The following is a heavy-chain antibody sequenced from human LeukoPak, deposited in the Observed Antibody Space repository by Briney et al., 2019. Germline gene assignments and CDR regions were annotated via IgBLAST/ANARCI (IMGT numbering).Heavy chain of an antibody. CDR1: GFTFSSYA. CDR3: ARSGTISGFDP. Sequence: GGSLRLSCAASGFTFSSYAMSWVRQAPGKGLEWVSGISGSGDSTYYADSVKGRFTISRDNAKNSLYLQMNSLRAEDTAVYYCARSGTISGFDPWGQGTLVTVSS. J-gene: IGHJ5*02. V-gene: IGHV3-23*01. CDR2: ISGSGDST. D-gene: IGHD3-3*01.